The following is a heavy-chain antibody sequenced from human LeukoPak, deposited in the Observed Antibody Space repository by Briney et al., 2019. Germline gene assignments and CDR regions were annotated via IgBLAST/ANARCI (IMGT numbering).Heavy chain of an antibody. CDR1: GFTFSDYY. J-gene: IGHJ4*02. D-gene: IGHD5-12*01. CDR2: ISTSGTAV. CDR3: AKSPGGYSGPFGD. Sequence: GGSLRLSCAASGFTFSDYYMSWIRQAPGKGLEWVSYISTSGTAVYYADSVKGRFTISRDNAKNSLYLQMNSLRVEDTAVYYRAKSPGGYSGPFGDWGQGTLVTVSS. V-gene: IGHV3-11*04.